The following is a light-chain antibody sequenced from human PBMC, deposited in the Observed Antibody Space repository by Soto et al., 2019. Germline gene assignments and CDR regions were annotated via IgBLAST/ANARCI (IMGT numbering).Light chain of an antibody. CDR1: QSISTY. J-gene: IGKJ1*01. V-gene: IGKV1-39*01. CDR3: QQSYSTPRT. Sequence: DIQLTQSPSSLSASVGDRVTITCRASQSISTYLNWYQQKPGKAPKLLIYAASSLQSGVPSRFSGSGSGTDFTLTISSLQPEDSANYYCQQSYSTPRTFGQGTKVEIK. CDR2: AAS.